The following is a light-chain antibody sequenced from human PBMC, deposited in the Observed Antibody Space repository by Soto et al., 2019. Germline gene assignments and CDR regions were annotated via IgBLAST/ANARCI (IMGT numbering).Light chain of an antibody. Sequence: EIVMTQSPATLSLSPGERATLSCRASQSVSSNLAWYQQKPGQAPRLLIYGASTRATGVPARFSGSGSGTEFTLTISTLQSEDFAVYYCQQYDNSPPLTLGGATKADIK. CDR2: GAS. V-gene: IGKV3-15*01. CDR3: QQYDNSPPLT. J-gene: IGKJ4*01. CDR1: QSVSSN.